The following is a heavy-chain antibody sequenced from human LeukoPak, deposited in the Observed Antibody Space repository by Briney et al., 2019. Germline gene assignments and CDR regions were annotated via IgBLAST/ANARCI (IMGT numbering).Heavy chain of an antibody. Sequence: GASVKVSCKAPGGTFSSYAISWVRQAPGQGLEWMGRIIPILGIANYAQKFQGRVTITADKSTSTAYMELSSLRSEDTAVYYCARAPFSYSSSYNWFDPWGQGTLVTVSS. CDR1: GGTFSSYA. V-gene: IGHV1-69*04. CDR2: IIPILGIA. CDR3: ARAPFSYSSSYNWFDP. D-gene: IGHD6-13*01. J-gene: IGHJ5*02.